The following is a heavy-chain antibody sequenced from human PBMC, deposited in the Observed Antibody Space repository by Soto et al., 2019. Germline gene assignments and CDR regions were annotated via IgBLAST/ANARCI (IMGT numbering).Heavy chain of an antibody. D-gene: IGHD1-1*01. CDR3: VRCWGTGDGSNLGYNWLDP. Sequence: QVQLLESGGGVVQSGRSLRLSCAASGFTFSSYPMHWVRQAPGKGLEWVAVISYDETSKYYADSVKGRFTISRDNSKNTLYLQMNSLRAEDTAVYYCVRCWGTGDGSNLGYNWLDPWGQGTLVPVSS. J-gene: IGHJ5*02. CDR1: GFTFSSYP. V-gene: IGHV3-30-3*01. CDR2: ISYDETSK.